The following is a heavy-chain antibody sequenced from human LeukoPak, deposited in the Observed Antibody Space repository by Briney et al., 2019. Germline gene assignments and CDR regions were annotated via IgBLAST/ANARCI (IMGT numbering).Heavy chain of an antibody. CDR1: GFTFSSYA. V-gene: IGHV3-23*01. D-gene: IGHD2-2*01. Sequence: PGGSLRLSCAASGFTFSSYAMSWVRQAPGKGLEWVSAISGSGSSTYYADSVKGRLTISRDNSKNTLYLQMKSLRAEDTAIYYCAKTSARGYQIDYWGQGTLVTVSS. CDR2: ISGSGSST. CDR3: AKTSARGYQIDY. J-gene: IGHJ4*02.